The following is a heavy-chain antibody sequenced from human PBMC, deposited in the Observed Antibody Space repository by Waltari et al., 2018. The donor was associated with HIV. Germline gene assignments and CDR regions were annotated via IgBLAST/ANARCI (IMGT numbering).Heavy chain of an antibody. D-gene: IGHD2-15*01. Sequence: EVQVVESGVGLVQPGGSLRLSCAASGFTFSTYAMSWVRQAPGKGLEWVAAISGSGGSTHYADSVKGRFTISRDSSKNTLDLQMNSLRAEDTAVYFCAKDLYCSGGNCYSRVLDSWGQGTLVTVSS. CDR1: GFTFSTYA. J-gene: IGHJ4*02. CDR3: AKDLYCSGGNCYSRVLDS. CDR2: ISGSGGST. V-gene: IGHV3-23*04.